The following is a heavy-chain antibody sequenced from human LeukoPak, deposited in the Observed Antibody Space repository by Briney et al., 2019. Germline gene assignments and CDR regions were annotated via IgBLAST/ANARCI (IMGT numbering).Heavy chain of an antibody. D-gene: IGHD3-10*01. CDR2: SHTGGSI. V-gene: IGHV4-4*08. CDR3: ARRRGGFGEGEFDY. Sequence: ASETLSLTCTVSGVSISGFYWNWIRQPPRKGLEWVGYSHTGGSISSNPSLNSRVAFSMDTSKSQVCLRLNSVTATDTAVYYCARRRGGFGEGEFDYWGQGIPVTVST. CDR1: GVSISGFY. J-gene: IGHJ4*02.